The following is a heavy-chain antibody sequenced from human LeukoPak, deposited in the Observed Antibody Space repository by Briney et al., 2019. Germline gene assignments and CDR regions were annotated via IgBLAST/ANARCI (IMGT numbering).Heavy chain of an antibody. CDR2: INPSGGST. J-gene: IGHJ4*02. Sequence: GASVKVSCKASGYTFTSYYMHWVRQAPGQGLEWMGIINPSGGSTSYAQKFQGRGTMTRDMSTSTVYMELSSLRSEDTAVYYCARGRYGDYTFDYWGQGTLVTVSS. CDR1: GYTFTSYY. D-gene: IGHD4-17*01. CDR3: ARGRYGDYTFDY. V-gene: IGHV1-46*01.